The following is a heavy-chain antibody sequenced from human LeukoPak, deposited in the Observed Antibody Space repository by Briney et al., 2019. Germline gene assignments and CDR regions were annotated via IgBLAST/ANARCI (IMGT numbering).Heavy chain of an antibody. J-gene: IGHJ5*02. D-gene: IGHD3-10*01. CDR1: GGSISSGSYY. Sequence: SETLSLTCTVSGGSISSGSYYWSWIRQPAGKGLEWIGRIYTSGSANYNPSLKSRVTISVDTSKNQFSLKLSSVTAADTAVYYCARSDRTGGWFGELLPVTNEREGHNWFDPWGQGTLVTVSS. CDR2: IYTSGSA. CDR3: ARSDRTGGWFGELLPVTNEREGHNWFDP. V-gene: IGHV4-61*02.